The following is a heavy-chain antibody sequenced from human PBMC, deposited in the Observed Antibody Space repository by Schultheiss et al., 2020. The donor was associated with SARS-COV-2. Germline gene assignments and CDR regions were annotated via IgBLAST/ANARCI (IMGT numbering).Heavy chain of an antibody. CDR1: GGSISSYYW. CDR2: VYWDDDN. D-gene: IGHD1-26*01. CDR3: AHSGRRDPRYYGVDV. J-gene: IGHJ6*02. Sequence: TLSLTCTVSGGSISSYYWSWIRQPPGKALEWLAFVYWDDDNRYSPSLRSRLTVTKDTSRNQVVLTMTNMDPVDTATYYCAHSGRRDPRYYGVDVWGQGTTVTVSS. V-gene: IGHV2-5*08.